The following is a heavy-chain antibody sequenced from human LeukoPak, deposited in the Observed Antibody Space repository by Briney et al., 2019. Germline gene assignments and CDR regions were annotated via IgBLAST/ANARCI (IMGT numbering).Heavy chain of an antibody. V-gene: IGHV1-69*13. Sequence: ASVKVSCKASGGTFSSYAISWVRQAPGRGLEWMGGIIPIFGTANYAQKFQGRVTITADESTGTAYMELSSLRSEDTAVYYCARDPDYGSGTFDYWGQGTLVTVSS. J-gene: IGHJ4*02. CDR1: GGTFSSYA. CDR3: ARDPDYGSGTFDY. D-gene: IGHD3-10*01. CDR2: IIPIFGTA.